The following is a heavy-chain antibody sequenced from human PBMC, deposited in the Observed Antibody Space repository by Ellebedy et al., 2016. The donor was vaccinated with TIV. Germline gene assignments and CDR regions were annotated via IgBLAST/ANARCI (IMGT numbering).Heavy chain of an antibody. D-gene: IGHD2-2*01. Sequence: ASVKVSCXASGYTFTGYYMHWVRQAPGQGLEWMGWINPNSGGTNYAQKFQGRVTMTRDTSISTAYMELSRLRSDDTAVYYCARGRRGSSTSWRGYMDVWGKGTTVTVSS. J-gene: IGHJ6*03. CDR2: INPNSGGT. V-gene: IGHV1-2*02. CDR3: ARGRRGSSTSWRGYMDV. CDR1: GYTFTGYY.